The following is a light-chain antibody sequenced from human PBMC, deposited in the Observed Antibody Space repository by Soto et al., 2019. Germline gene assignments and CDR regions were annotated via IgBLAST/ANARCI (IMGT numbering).Light chain of an antibody. J-gene: IGLJ1*01. CDR2: EVS. V-gene: IGLV2-14*01. CDR1: SSDVGGYNY. Sequence: QSALTQPASVSGSPGQSITISCTGTSSDVGGYNYVSWYQQHPGKAPKLMIYEVSDRPSGVSNRFSGSKSGNTAPLTISGLQAEDEAAYSCSSYTDSSTHVFGTGTKLTVL. CDR3: SSYTDSSTHV.